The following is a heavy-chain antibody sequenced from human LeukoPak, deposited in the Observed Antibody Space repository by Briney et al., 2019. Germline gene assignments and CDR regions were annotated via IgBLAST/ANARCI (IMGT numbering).Heavy chain of an antibody. CDR3: ARVMAPSIVAAGCCNWFDP. V-gene: IGHV4-38-2*02. Sequence: SETLSLTCTVSDYSISSGYYWGWLRQPPGKGLEWIGSIYHSGSTYYNPSLSSRVTISVDTSKNQFSLKLSSVTAADTAVYHCARVMAPSIVAAGCCNWFDPWGQGTLVTVSS. CDR1: DYSISSGYY. D-gene: IGHD1-26*01. J-gene: IGHJ5*02. CDR2: IYHSGST.